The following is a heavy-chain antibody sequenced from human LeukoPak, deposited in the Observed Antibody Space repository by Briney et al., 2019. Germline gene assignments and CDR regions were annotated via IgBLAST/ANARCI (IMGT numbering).Heavy chain of an antibody. CDR1: GGTFSSYA. J-gene: IGHJ4*02. CDR3: ARAQDSSSSTPFDY. V-gene: IGHV1-69*04. D-gene: IGHD6-6*01. CDR2: IIPILGIA. Sequence: ASVKVSCKASGGTFSSYAISWVRQAPGQGLEWMGRIIPILGIANYAQKFQGRVTITADKSTSTAYMELSSLRSEDTAVYYCARAQDSSSSTPFDYWGQGTLVTVSS.